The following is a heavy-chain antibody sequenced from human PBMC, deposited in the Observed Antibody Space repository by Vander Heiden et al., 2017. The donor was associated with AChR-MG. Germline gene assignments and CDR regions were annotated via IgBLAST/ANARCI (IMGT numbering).Heavy chain of an antibody. V-gene: IGHV3-7*01. CDR3: VKYNNYNFDY. J-gene: IGHJ4*02. CDR2: IKQDGSQK. D-gene: IGHD4-4*01. Sequence: EVQMVESGGGLVQPGGSLRLSCAASGFSVNNYWMAWFRQAPGMGLEWVANIKQDGSQKYYVDSVTGRFTISRDNAESSLSLQMNSLRAEDTAVYYCVKYNNYNFDYWGQGTLVTVSS. CDR1: GFSVNNYW.